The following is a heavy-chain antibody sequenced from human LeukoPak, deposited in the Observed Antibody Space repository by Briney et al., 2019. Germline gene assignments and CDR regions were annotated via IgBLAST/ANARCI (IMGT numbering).Heavy chain of an antibody. D-gene: IGHD2-15*01. J-gene: IGHJ6*02. CDR2: INPSGGST. CDR3: ARDLKVPCSGGSCYYYYGMDV. V-gene: IGHV1-46*01. Sequence: ASVKVSCKASGYTFTSYYMHWVRQAPGQGLEWMGIINPSGGSTSYAQKFQGRVTMTRDTSTSTVYMELSSLRSEDTAVYYCARDLKVPCSGGSCYYYYGMDVWGQGTTVTVSS. CDR1: GYTFTSYY.